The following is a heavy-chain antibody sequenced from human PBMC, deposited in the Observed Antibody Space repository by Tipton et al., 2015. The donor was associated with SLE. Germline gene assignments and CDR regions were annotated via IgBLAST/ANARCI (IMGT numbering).Heavy chain of an antibody. CDR3: ARLAGMDV. V-gene: IGHV4-34*01. Sequence: TLSLTCAVYGGSFSGYYWSWIRQPPGKGLEWIGEINHSGSTNYNPSLKRRVTISVDTSKNQFSLKLSSVTAADTAVYYCARLAGMDVWGQWTTVTVSS. CDR1: GGSFSGYY. CDR2: INHSGST. J-gene: IGHJ6*02.